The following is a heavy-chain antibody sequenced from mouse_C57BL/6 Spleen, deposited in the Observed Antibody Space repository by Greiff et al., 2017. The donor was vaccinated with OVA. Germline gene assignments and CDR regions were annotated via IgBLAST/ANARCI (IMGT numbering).Heavy chain of an antibody. CDR3: ARPGYDGYLYAMDY. J-gene: IGHJ4*01. D-gene: IGHD2-3*01. Sequence: EVHLVESGGGLVKPGGSLKLSCAASGFTFSDYGMHWVRQAPEKGLEWVAYISSGSSTIYYADTVKGRFTISRDNAKNTLFLQMTSLRSEDTAMYYCARPGYDGYLYAMDYWGQGTSVTVSS. V-gene: IGHV5-17*01. CDR1: GFTFSDYG. CDR2: ISSGSSTI.